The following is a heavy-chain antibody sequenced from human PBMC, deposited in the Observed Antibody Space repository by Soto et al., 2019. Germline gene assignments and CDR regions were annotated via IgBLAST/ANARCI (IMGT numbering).Heavy chain of an antibody. Sequence: QGQLVQSGTEVKKPGASVKVSCKASGYTFTNYFIHWVRQAPGQGLEWMGRINPSDGSTTYAQKFQGRSTITRDSYTSTVYMEQSSLRSEGTAVYYCARGGPEMATIGSFDYGGQGTLVTVSS. CDR3: ARGGPEMATIGSFDY. D-gene: IGHD5-12*01. J-gene: IGHJ4*02. V-gene: IGHV1-46*01. CDR1: GYTFTNYF. CDR2: INPSDGST.